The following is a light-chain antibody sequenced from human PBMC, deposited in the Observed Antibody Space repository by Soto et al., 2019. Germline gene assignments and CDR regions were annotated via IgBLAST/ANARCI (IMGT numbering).Light chain of an antibody. CDR2: DAS. CDR1: QSISSW. V-gene: IGKV1-5*01. Sequence: DIQMTQSPSTLSASVGDRVTITCRASQSISSWLAWYQQKPGKAPKLLIYDASSLESGVSSRFSGSGSGTEFSLTISSLQPDDFATYYCQQYNSYLTFGGGTKVDIK. J-gene: IGKJ4*01. CDR3: QQYNSYLT.